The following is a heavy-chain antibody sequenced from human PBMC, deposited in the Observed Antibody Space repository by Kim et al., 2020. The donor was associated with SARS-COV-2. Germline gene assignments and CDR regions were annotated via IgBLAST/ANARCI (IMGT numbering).Heavy chain of an antibody. J-gene: IGHJ5*02. Sequence: SETLSLTCTVSGGSFSSSSYYWGRIRQRPGKGLEGIGSIYYSGSTYYNPSLKSRVTISVDTSKNQFSLKLSSVTAADTAVYYCASLAAREEFDPWGQGSL. CDR2: IYYSGST. V-gene: IGHV4-39*01. CDR3: ASLAAREEFDP. D-gene: IGHD6-6*01. CDR1: GGSFSSSSYY.